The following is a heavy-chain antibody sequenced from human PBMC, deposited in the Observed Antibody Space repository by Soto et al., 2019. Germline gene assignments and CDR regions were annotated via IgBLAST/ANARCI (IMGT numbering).Heavy chain of an antibody. CDR3: AKDGIVLMVYAIPAPYYFDY. D-gene: IGHD2-8*01. CDR2: ISGSGGST. V-gene: IGHV3-23*01. J-gene: IGHJ4*02. CDR1: GFTFSSYA. Sequence: EVQLLESGGGLVQPGGSLRLSCAASGFTFSSYAMSWVRQAPGKGLEWGSAISGSGGSTYYADSVKGRFTISRDNSKNTLYLQMNSLRAEDTAVYYCAKDGIVLMVYAIPAPYYFDYWGQGTLVTVSS.